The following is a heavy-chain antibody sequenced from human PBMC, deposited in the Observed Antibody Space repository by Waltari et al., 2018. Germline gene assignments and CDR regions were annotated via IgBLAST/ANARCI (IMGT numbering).Heavy chain of an antibody. J-gene: IGHJ4*02. Sequence: QVQLVQSGAEVKKPGSAVKVSCKTSGGTFSTFGISWVRQVPGQGPEWMGGIIPIFGTTNYAQKFQGRVTISTDESTSTAYMELSSLRSEDTAVYYCARVSSGYSYFFDYWGQGTLVTVSS. CDR1: GGTFSTFG. D-gene: IGHD3-22*01. CDR3: ARVSSGYSYFFDY. V-gene: IGHV1-69*05. CDR2: IIPIFGTT.